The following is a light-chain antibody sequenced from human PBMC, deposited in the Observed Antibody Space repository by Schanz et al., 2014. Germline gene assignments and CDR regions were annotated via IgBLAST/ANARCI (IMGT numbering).Light chain of an antibody. Sequence: EIVLTQSPGTLSSSPGERATLSCRASQSVDNSYLAWYQQKPGQAPRLLMYGASSRATGIPDRFSGSGSGTDFTLTISRLEPEDFAVYYCQQYGRSPNTFGQGTRLEIK. CDR2: GAS. CDR3: QQYGRSPNT. CDR1: QSVDNSY. J-gene: IGKJ5*01. V-gene: IGKV3-20*01.